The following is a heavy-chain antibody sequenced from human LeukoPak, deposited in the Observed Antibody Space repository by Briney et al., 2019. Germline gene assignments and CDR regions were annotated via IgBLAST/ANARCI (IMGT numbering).Heavy chain of an antibody. J-gene: IGHJ4*02. D-gene: IGHD7-27*01. CDR3: AIDPNWGTHS. CDR2: IIPIFGTA. CDR1: GGTFSSYP. V-gene: IGHV1-69*13. Sequence: SVTVSCKASGGTFSSYPISWVRQAPGQGLEWMGGIIPIFGTANYAQKFQGRVTITADESTSTAYMELSSLRSEDTAVYYCAIDPNWGTHSWGQGVLVTVSS.